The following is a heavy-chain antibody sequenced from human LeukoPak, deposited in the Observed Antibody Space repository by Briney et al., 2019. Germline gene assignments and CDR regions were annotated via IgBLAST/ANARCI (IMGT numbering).Heavy chain of an antibody. V-gene: IGHV3-23*01. CDR2: IGFGDDSA. CDR1: GFTFNNYP. CDR3: AKDPTSVGGRHDWLLDS. J-gene: IGHJ5*02. Sequence: GGSLRLSCAASGFTFNNYPMSWVRQAPGKGLEWVSTIGFGDDSAYYADSVKGRFTISRDNSKNTLYLQMNYLRAEDTAVYYCAKDPTSVGGRHDWLLDSWGQGTLVTVSS. D-gene: IGHD3-9*01.